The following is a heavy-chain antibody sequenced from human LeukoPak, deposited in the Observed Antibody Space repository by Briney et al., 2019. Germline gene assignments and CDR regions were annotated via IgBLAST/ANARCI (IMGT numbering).Heavy chain of an antibody. CDR2: IFYSRST. Sequence: SETLSLTCTVSGGSISSTSYCWGWLRQPPGRGPEWLGSIFYSRSTYYNPSLKSRVTISVDTSKNQFSLKLSSVTAADTAVYYCARVAYDFWSGALWYYYMDVWGKGTTVTVSS. CDR1: GGSISSTSYC. CDR3: ARVAYDFWSGALWYYYMDV. D-gene: IGHD3-3*01. V-gene: IGHV4-39*07. J-gene: IGHJ6*03.